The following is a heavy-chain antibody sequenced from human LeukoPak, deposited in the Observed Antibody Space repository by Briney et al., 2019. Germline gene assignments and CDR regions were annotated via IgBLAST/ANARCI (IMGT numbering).Heavy chain of an antibody. CDR3: ARSSKTYYFYDMDV. V-gene: IGHV4-39*01. J-gene: IGHJ6*02. CDR2: IYYSGST. Sequence: PSETLSLTCNVSGGSISSRSYYWGWIRQPPGKGLEWIGTIYYSGSTYYNPSLKSRVTMSVDTSKNQFSLKLSSVTAADTAVYSCARSSKTYYFYDMDVWGQGTTVTVSS. CDR1: GGSISSRSYY.